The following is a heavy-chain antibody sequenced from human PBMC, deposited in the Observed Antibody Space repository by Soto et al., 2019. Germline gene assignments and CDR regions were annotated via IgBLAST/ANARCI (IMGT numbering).Heavy chain of an antibody. CDR2: IIPMFGTA. V-gene: IGHV1-69*12. Sequence: QVQLVQSGAEVKKPESSVKVSCKAPGGTFSIYAISWVRRATGQGLEWMGGIIPMFGTANYAQRFQDRVTITADESTNTVYMELSSLRSEDTAVYFCASGIQLWLRRINNGYSGWGQGTLVTVSS. J-gene: IGHJ4*02. CDR1: GGTFSIYA. CDR3: ASGIQLWLRRINNGYSG. D-gene: IGHD5-18*01.